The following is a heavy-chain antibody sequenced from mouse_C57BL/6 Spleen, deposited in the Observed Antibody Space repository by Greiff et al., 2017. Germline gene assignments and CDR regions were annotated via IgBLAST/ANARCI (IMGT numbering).Heavy chain of an antibody. D-gene: IGHD1-1*01. V-gene: IGHV1-39*01. CDR1: GYSFTDYN. Sequence: VQLQQSGPELVKPGASVKISCKASGYSFTDYNMNWVKQSNGKSLEWIGVINPNYGTTSYNQKFKGKATLTVDQSSSTAYMQLNSLTSEDSAVYYCARSAYGSSPLYYYAMDYWGQGTSVTVSS. CDR2: INPNYGTT. CDR3: ARSAYGSSPLYYYAMDY. J-gene: IGHJ4*01.